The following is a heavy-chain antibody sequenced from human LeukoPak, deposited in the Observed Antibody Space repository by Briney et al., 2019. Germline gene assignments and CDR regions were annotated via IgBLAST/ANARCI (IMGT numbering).Heavy chain of an antibody. J-gene: IGHJ4*02. Sequence: GGSLRLSCAASGFTFSSHSMTWVRQAPGKGLEWVSSISTSSSYIYYADSVKGRFTISRDNAKKSLYLQMNSLRAEDTAVYYCAESLRRSSTSCFLDYWGQGILVTVSS. CDR2: ISTSSSYI. V-gene: IGHV3-21*04. D-gene: IGHD2-2*01. CDR3: AESLRRSSTSCFLDY. CDR1: GFTFSSHS.